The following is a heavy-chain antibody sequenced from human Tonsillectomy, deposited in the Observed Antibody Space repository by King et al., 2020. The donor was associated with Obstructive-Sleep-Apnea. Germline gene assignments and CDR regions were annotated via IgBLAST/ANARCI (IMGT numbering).Heavy chain of an antibody. V-gene: IGHV3-23*04. Sequence: VQLVESGGGLVQPGGSLRLSCATSGFTFSSYAMSWVRQAPGKGLEWVSAITASGCSTYYADSGKGRFTISRDNSKNTLYLQMNSLRAEDTAVYYCAKGRTVDYWGQGTLVTVSS. J-gene: IGHJ4*02. CDR1: GFTFSSYA. CDR2: ITASGCST. CDR3: AKGRTVDY.